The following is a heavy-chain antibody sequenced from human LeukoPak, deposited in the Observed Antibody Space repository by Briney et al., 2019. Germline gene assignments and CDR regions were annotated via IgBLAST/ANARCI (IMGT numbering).Heavy chain of an antibody. D-gene: IGHD6-13*01. CDR2: ISSSGSTI. Sequence: PGGSLRLSCAASGFTFSDYYMSWIRQAPGKGLEWVSYISSSGSTIYYADSVKGRFTISRDNAKNSLYLQMNSLRAEDTAVYYCAREWQQLSNWFDPWGQGTLVTVSS. CDR3: AREWQQLSNWFDP. CDR1: GFTFSDYY. V-gene: IGHV3-11*04. J-gene: IGHJ5*02.